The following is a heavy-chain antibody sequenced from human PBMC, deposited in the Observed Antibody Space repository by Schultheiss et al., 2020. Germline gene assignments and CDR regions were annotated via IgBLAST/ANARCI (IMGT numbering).Heavy chain of an antibody. J-gene: IGHJ4*02. Sequence: SETLSLTCTVSGGSISSSSYYWGWIRQPPGKGLEWIGSIYYSGSTYYNPSLKSRVTISVDTSKNQFSLKLSSVTAADTAVYYCASEGSGSSSPDYWGQGTLVNVS. V-gene: IGHV4-39*07. CDR3: ASEGSGSSSPDY. D-gene: IGHD3-10*01. CDR2: IYYSGST. CDR1: GGSISSSSYY.